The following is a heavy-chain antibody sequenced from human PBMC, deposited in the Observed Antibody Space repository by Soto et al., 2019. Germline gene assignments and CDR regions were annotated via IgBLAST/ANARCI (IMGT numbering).Heavy chain of an antibody. CDR1: GGSFSGYY. V-gene: IGHV4-34*01. CDR2: INHSGST. J-gene: IGHJ4*02. CDR3: ARDTASKYYDSPSYYPHLEY. D-gene: IGHD3-22*01. Sequence: SETLSLTCAVYGGSFSGYYWSWIRQPPGKGLEWIGEINHSGSTNYNPSLKSRVTISVDTSKNQFSLRLSSVTAADTAVYYCARDTASKYYDSPSYYPHLEYWGQGALVTVSS.